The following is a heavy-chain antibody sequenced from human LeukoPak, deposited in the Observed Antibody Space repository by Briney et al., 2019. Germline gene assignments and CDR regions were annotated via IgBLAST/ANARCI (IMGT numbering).Heavy chain of an antibody. D-gene: IGHD6-19*01. CDR3: AKDLKSSGWDSFDY. V-gene: IGHV3-23*01. CDR1: GFTFSSYA. Sequence: GGSLRLSCAASGFTFSSYAMSWVRQAPGKGLEWVSAISGSGGSTYYADSVKGRSTISRDNSENTLYLQMNSLRAEDTAVYYCAKDLKSSGWDSFDYWGQGTLVTVSS. CDR2: ISGSGGST. J-gene: IGHJ4*02.